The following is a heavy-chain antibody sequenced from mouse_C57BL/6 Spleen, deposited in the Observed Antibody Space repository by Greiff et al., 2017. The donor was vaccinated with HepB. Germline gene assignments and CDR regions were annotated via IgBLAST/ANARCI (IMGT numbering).Heavy chain of an antibody. Sequence: EVQLVESGPELVKPGASVKMSCKASGYTFTDYNMHWVKQSHGKSLEWIGYINPNNGGTSYNQKFKGKATLTVNKSSSTAYMELRSLTSEDSAVYYCARREDGYPYYFDYWGQGTTLTVSS. D-gene: IGHD2-3*01. V-gene: IGHV1-22*01. CDR1: GYTFTDYN. CDR2: INPNNGGT. CDR3: ARREDGYPYYFDY. J-gene: IGHJ2*01.